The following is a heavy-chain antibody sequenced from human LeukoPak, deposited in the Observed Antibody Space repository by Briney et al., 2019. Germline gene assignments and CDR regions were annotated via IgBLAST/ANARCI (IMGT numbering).Heavy chain of an antibody. CDR3: ARGALLWFGDRMEYYFDY. D-gene: IGHD3-10*01. V-gene: IGHV4-59*01. Sequence: SETLSLTCAVYGGSFSGYYWSWIRQPPEKGLEWIGFIYYSGNTNYNPSLKSRVTISVDTSKNQFSLKLSSMTAADTAVYYCARGALLWFGDRMEYYFDYWGQGTLLTVSS. CDR2: IYYSGNT. J-gene: IGHJ4*02. CDR1: GGSFSGYY.